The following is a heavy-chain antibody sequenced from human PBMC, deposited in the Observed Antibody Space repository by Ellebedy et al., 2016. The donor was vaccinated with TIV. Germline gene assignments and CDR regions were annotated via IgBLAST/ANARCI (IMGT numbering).Heavy chain of an antibody. CDR1: GFTFSSYA. CDR2: ISGSGGST. J-gene: IGHJ4*02. Sequence: GGSLRLXXAASGFTFSSYAMSWVRQAPGKGLEWVSAISGSGGSTYYADSVKGRFTISRDNSKNTLYLQMNSLRAEDTAVYYCATATHHTVTPVDWGQGTLVTVSS. V-gene: IGHV3-23*01. D-gene: IGHD4-17*01. CDR3: ATATHHTVTPVD.